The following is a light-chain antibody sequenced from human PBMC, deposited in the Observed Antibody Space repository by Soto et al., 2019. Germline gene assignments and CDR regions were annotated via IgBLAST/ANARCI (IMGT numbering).Light chain of an antibody. V-gene: IGKV3-15*01. Sequence: EIVVTQSPGILSVSPGDRATLSCRASQSVGRNLAWYQQKPGQAPTLLIYAASTRATGLPARFSGRGSGTDFTLTISSLQSEYFAVYYCQEYSKWPLFPFGPGTRVDIK. CDR2: AAS. CDR1: QSVGRN. J-gene: IGKJ3*01. CDR3: QEYSKWPLFP.